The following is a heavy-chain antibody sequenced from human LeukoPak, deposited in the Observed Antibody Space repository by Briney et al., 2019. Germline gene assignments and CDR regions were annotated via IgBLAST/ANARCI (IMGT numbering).Heavy chain of an antibody. CDR1: GLTFSSSA. J-gene: IGHJ6*02. Sequence: GGSLRLSCAASGLTFSSSAMSWVRQAPGKGLQWVSSIRGSGGDTHYADSVKGRFTISRDNSKNMLYLQMNSLRAEDTAVYYCAKQYYDSSGYYYYYYYGMDVWGQGTTVTVSS. CDR3: AKQYYDSSGYYYYYYYGMDV. V-gene: IGHV3-23*01. D-gene: IGHD3-22*01. CDR2: IRGSGGDT.